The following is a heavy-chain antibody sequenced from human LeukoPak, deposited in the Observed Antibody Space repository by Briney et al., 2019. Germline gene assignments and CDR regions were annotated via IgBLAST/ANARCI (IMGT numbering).Heavy chain of an antibody. CDR3: ATEYYGANNY. D-gene: IGHD4-17*01. CDR1: GLTFSIAW. J-gene: IGHJ4*02. V-gene: IGHV3-15*01. Sequence: GRSLRLSCAASGLTFSIAWMSWVRQSPGKGLEWVGRIRAKSAGGTTEYPAPVKGRFSISRDDSKDTLYLQMDSLQTEDTAVYYCATEYYGANNYWGQGTLVTVSS. CDR2: IRAKSAGGTT.